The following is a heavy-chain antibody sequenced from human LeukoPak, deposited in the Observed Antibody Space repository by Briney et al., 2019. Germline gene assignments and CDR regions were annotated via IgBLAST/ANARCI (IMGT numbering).Heavy chain of an antibody. J-gene: IGHJ4*02. V-gene: IGHV1-46*01. CDR1: GYTVTNYY. CDR3: ARSGMWFSTND. D-gene: IGHD2-21*01. Sequence: ASVKLSCKASGYTVTNYYMHWVRQAPGQGLEWMGMINPSISSRTYAQKFQGRVTVTSDTSTSTVYMEVSSLRSEDTAIYYCARSGMWFSTNDWGQGTLVTVSS. CDR2: INPSISSR.